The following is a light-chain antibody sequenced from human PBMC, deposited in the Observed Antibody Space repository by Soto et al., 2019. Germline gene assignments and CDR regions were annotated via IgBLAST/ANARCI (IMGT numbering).Light chain of an antibody. CDR2: TAS. CDR3: QQSYSTPLT. CDR1: QSISSY. Sequence: DIQMTQSPSSLSASIGDRVTITCRASQSISSYLNWYQQKPGKVPKLLIYTASSLQSGVPSRFSGSGSGTDFTLTISSLQPEDFAAYHCQQSYSTPLTFGGGTKVEIK. V-gene: IGKV1-39*01. J-gene: IGKJ4*01.